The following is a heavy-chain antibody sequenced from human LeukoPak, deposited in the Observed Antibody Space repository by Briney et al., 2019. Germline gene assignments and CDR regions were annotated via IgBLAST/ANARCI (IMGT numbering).Heavy chain of an antibody. Sequence: AGGSLRLSCAASGFTVSSNYMSWVRQAPGKGLEWVSALYSGGSTHYADTVRGRFTISRDNAKNSLYLQMNSLRAEDTAVYYCARAVGYSGFSDYWGQGTLVTVSS. CDR3: ARAVGYSGFSDY. J-gene: IGHJ4*02. D-gene: IGHD5-12*01. CDR1: GFTVSSNY. V-gene: IGHV3-66*01. CDR2: LYSGGST.